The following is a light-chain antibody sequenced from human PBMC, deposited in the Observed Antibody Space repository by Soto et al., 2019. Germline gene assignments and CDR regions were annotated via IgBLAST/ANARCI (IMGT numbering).Light chain of an antibody. Sequence: EIVLTQSPGTLFLSPGERATLSCRASQTVSSNDVDWYQQKPGQAPRLLIYGAFSRATGIPDRFSGSRSGTDFILTISRLEPEDSAVYYCHQYHTAPHTFGQGTKLEIK. J-gene: IGKJ2*01. CDR3: HQYHTAPHT. CDR2: GAF. CDR1: QTVSSND. V-gene: IGKV3-20*01.